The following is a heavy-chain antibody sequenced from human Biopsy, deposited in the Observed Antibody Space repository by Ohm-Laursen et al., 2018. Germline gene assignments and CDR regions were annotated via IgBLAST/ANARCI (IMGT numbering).Heavy chain of an antibody. CDR2: MYFSGNT. V-gene: IGHV4-39*01. CDR3: AKHGSGWTGDDALHI. CDR1: GGSISRSSYN. Sequence: GTLSLTCTVSGGSISRSSYNWGWIRLPPGNGLEWIGSMYFSGNTYYNPSLKSRVNITVDTSKNKFSLNLSSVTAADTAVYYCAKHGSGWTGDDALHIWGQGTMVTVSS. J-gene: IGHJ3*02. D-gene: IGHD6-19*01.